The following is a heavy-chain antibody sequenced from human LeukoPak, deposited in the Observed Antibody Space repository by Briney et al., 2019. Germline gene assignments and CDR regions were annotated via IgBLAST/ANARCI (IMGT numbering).Heavy chain of an antibody. CDR3: ARRLLGYYDSSGYYFDY. V-gene: IGHV1-18*01. CDR1: GYTFTSYG. J-gene: IGHJ4*02. CDR2: ISAYNGNT. D-gene: IGHD3-22*01. Sequence: GASVKVSCKASGYTFTSYGISWVRQAPGQGLEWMGWISAYNGNTNYAQKLQGRVTMTTDTSTSTAYMELSSLRSEDTAVYYCARRLLGYYDSSGYYFDYWGQGTLVTVSS.